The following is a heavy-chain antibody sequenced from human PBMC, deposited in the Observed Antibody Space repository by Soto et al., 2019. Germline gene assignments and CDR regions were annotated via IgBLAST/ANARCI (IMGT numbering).Heavy chain of an antibody. CDR3: ARMLNYYDSSGYYDY. D-gene: IGHD3-22*01. Sequence: SGPTPVNPAQTVTLTCTFSGLSLSTSEMCVSWIRQPPGKALEWLARIDWDDDKYYSTSLKTRLTISKDTSKNQVVLTMTNMDPVDTATYYCARMLNYYDSSGYYDYWGQGTLVTVSS. V-gene: IGHV2-70*11. CDR1: GLSLSTSEMC. J-gene: IGHJ4*02. CDR2: IDWDDDK.